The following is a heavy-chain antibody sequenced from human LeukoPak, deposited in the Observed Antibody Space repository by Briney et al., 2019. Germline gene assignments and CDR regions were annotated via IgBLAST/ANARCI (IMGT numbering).Heavy chain of an antibody. CDR2: ISGDGGST. J-gene: IGHJ4*02. CDR1: GFMFHDYA. CDR3: ARRFDCSSTSCYRPFDY. Sequence: GGSLRLSCAAPGFMFHDYAIHWVRQAPGKGLEWVSLISGDGGSTFYADSVKGRFTISRGNSKNTLYLQMGSLRAEDMAVYYCARRFDCSSTSCYRPFDYWGQGTLVTVSS. D-gene: IGHD2-2*01. V-gene: IGHV3-43*02.